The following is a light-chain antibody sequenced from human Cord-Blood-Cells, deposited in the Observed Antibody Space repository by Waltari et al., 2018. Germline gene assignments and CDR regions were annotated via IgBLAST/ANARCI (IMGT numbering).Light chain of an antibody. CDR2: KAS. J-gene: IGKJ2*01. Sequence: DIQMTQSPSTLSASVGDRFTITCWASQRISSWLAWYQQKPGKAPKLLIYKASSIESGVPSRFSGSGSGTEFTLTISSLQPDDFATYYCQQYNSYSYTFGQGTKLEIK. CDR1: QRISSW. CDR3: QQYNSYSYT. V-gene: IGKV1-5*03.